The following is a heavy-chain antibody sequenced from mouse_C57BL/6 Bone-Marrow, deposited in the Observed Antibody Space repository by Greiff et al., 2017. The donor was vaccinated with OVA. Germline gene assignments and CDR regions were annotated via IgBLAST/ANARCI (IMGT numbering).Heavy chain of an antibody. D-gene: IGHD1-1*01. CDR3: ARRDSTVAQYYFDY. CDR2: IYPRDGST. CDR1: GYTFTSYD. Sequence: QVQLQQSGPELVKPGASVKLSCKASGYTFTSYDINWVKQRPGQGLEWIGWIYPRDGSTKYNEKFKGKATLTVATSSSTAYMERHSLTSEDSAVYFCARRDSTVAQYYFDYWGQGTTLTVSS. V-gene: IGHV1-85*01. J-gene: IGHJ2*01.